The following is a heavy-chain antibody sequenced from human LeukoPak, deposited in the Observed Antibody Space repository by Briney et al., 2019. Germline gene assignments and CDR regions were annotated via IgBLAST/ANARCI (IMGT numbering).Heavy chain of an antibody. D-gene: IGHD6-19*01. CDR1: GFTFSSYG. J-gene: IGHJ6*04. V-gene: IGHV3-33*01. CDR2: IWYDGSNK. Sequence: GRSLRLSCAASGFTFSSYGMHWVRQAPGKGLEWVAVIWYDGSNKYYADSVKGRFTISRDNSKNTLYLQMNSLRAEDTAVYYWARVGSGSYGMDVWGKGTTVTVSS. CDR3: ARVGSGSYGMDV.